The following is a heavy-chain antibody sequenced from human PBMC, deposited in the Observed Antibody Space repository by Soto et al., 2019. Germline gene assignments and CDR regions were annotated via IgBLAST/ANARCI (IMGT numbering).Heavy chain of an antibody. Sequence: SETLSLTCTVSGGSISSSSYYWGWIRQPPGKGLEWIGSIYYSGSTYYNPSLKSRVTISVDTSKNQFSLKLSSVTAADTAVYYCARHIVGWYSSSWGQGTLVTVSS. CDR3: ARHIVGWYSSS. J-gene: IGHJ4*02. D-gene: IGHD6-13*01. CDR2: IYYSGST. V-gene: IGHV4-39*01. CDR1: GGSISSSSYY.